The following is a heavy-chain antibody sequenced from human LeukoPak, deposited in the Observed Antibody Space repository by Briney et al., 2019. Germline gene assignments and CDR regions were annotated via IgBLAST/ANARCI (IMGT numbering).Heavy chain of an antibody. D-gene: IGHD4-17*01. V-gene: IGHV4-38-2*01. CDR3: ARGGHTAIDY. J-gene: IGHJ4*02. Sequence: SETLSLTCAVSGYSISSGYYWGWIRQPPWKGLEWIGSIYHSGSTYYTPSLKSRVTISVDTSKNQFSLKLSSVTAADTAVYYCARGGHTAIDYWGQGTLVTVSS. CDR2: IYHSGST. CDR1: GYSISSGYY.